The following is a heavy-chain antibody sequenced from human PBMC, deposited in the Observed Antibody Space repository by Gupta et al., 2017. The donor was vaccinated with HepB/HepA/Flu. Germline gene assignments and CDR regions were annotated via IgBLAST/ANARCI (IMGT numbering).Heavy chain of an antibody. V-gene: IGHV4-39*01. D-gene: IGHD3-22*01. CDR3: ARRTAYYYDSSGDYFDY. CDR2: IYYSGST. Sequence: QLQLQESGPGLVKPSETLSLTCTVSGGSISSSSYYWGWIRQPPGKGLEWIGSIYYSGSTYYNPSLKSRVTISVDTSKNQFSLKLSSVTAADTAVYYCARRTAYYYDSSGDYFDYWGQGTLVTVSS. J-gene: IGHJ4*02. CDR1: GGSISSSSYY.